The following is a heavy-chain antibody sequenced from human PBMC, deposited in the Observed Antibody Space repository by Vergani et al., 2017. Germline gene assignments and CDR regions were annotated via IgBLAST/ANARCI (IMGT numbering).Heavy chain of an antibody. CDR2: INHSGSN. J-gene: IGHJ5*02. D-gene: IGHD6-13*01. Sequence: QVQLQQWGAGLLKPSETLSLTCAVYGGSFSGYYWSWIRQPPGKGLEWIGEINHSGSNNYNPSLKSRVTISVDTSKNQFSLKLSSVTAADTAVYYCARGIPGDAAAAGTLGNWFDPWGQGTLVTVSS. CDR3: ARGIPGDAAAAGTLGNWFDP. V-gene: IGHV4-34*01. CDR1: GGSFSGYY.